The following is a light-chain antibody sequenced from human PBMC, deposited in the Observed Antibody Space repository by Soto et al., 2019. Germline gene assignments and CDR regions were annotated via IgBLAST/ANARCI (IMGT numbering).Light chain of an antibody. CDR3: QTWGSGSVV. Sequence: QSVLTQSPSASASLGASVKLTCTLSSGHSSYTIAWHQQQPEKGPRYLMKVYSDGSHSKGDGVPDRFSGSSSGADRYLTISSFQSEDEADYYCQTWGSGSVVFGGGTKLTVL. V-gene: IGLV4-69*02. J-gene: IGLJ2*01. CDR2: VYSDGSH. CDR1: SGHSSYT.